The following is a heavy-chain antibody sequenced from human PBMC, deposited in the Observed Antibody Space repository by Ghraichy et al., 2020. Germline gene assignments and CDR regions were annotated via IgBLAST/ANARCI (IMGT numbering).Heavy chain of an antibody. Sequence: SETLSLTCTVPGGSISSYYWSWIRQPPGKGLEWIGYIYYSGNTNYNPSLKSRVTISVDTSKNQFSLKLSSVTAADTALYYCARGAGYFDWLPLDYWGQGTLVTVSS. D-gene: IGHD3-9*01. V-gene: IGHV4-59*01. J-gene: IGHJ4*02. CDR3: ARGAGYFDWLPLDY. CDR1: GGSISSYY. CDR2: IYYSGNT.